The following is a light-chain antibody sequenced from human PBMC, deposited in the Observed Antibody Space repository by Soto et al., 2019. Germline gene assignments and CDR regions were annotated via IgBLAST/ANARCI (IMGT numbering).Light chain of an antibody. V-gene: IGKV3-15*01. J-gene: IGKJ1*01. CDR3: QQYSKWPGT. CDR1: QSVSSN. Sequence: EIVMTQSPATLSVSPGERATLSCRASQSVSSNLAWYQQKPGQAPRLLIYGASTRATGIPARFSGSGSGTDFTLTIRSLQSEDFSVYYCQQYSKWPGTFGQGTKVEIK. CDR2: GAS.